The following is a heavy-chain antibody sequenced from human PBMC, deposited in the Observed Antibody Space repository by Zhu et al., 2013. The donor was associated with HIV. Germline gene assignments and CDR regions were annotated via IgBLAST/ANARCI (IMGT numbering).Heavy chain of an antibody. CDR2: INPDSGGT. V-gene: IGHV1-2*02. D-gene: IGHD5-12*01. Sequence: QVQLMQSGAEVRKPGASVKVSCKASGYSFGSYYMHWVRQAPGQGLEWMGRINPDSGGTNYAQRFLGRVTMTRDTSITSAYMELTRLRSDDTAVYYCARDCPSCEVADAFDIWGQGTMVTVSS. J-gene: IGHJ3*02. CDR1: GYSFGSYY. CDR3: ARDCPSCEVADAFDI.